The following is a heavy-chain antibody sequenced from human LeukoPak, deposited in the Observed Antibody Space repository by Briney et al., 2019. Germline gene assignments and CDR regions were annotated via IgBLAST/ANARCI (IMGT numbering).Heavy chain of an antibody. J-gene: IGHJ3*02. V-gene: IGHV3-9*01. Sequence: GGSLRLSCAASGFTFDDYAMHWVRQAPGKGLEWVSGISWNSGSIGYADSVKGRFTISRDNAKNSLYLQMNSLRAEDTAVCYCARVLPWSHDAFDIWGQGTMVTVSS. D-gene: IGHD3-3*01. CDR2: ISWNSGSI. CDR1: GFTFDDYA. CDR3: ARVLPWSHDAFDI.